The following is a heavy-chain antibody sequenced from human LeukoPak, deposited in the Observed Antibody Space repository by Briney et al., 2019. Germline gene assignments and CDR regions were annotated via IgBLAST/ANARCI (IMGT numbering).Heavy chain of an antibody. CDR1: GYTFTSFG. J-gene: IGHJ4*02. CDR3: ARGYGDYEGVFGY. CDR2: VSTYNGLT. Sequence: ASVKVSCKASGYTFTSFGFSWVRQAPGQGPEWMGWVSTYNGLTNYTQKFQGRVTMTTDTFANTAYMELRSLTSDDTAVYYCARGYGDYEGVFGYWGQGTLVTVSS. D-gene: IGHD4-17*01. V-gene: IGHV1-18*01.